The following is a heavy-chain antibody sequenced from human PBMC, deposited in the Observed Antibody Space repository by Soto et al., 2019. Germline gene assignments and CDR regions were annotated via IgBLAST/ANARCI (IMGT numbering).Heavy chain of an antibody. D-gene: IGHD2-8*01. V-gene: IGHV3-74*01. Sequence: EVQLLQSGGGSVRPGGTLTLSCAASGFTFSHYWMHWVRQVPGRGLLWVSRLNHDANRTAYADSVRGRFTISRDNAKNTLYLHMSSARAADSATYYCVRSTSGCFDYWGKGAEVSVSS. J-gene: IGHJ4*02. CDR1: GFTFSHYW. CDR2: LNHDANRT. CDR3: VRSTSGCFDY.